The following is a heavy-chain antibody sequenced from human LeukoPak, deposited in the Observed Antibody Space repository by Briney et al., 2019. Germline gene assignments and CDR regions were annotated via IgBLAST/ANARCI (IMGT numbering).Heavy chain of an antibody. CDR2: IIPILGIA. CDR3: ARVGRDFYYYMDV. D-gene: IGHD3-3*01. J-gene: IGHJ6*03. CDR1: GYTFTSYY. V-gene: IGHV1-69*04. Sequence: SVKVSCKASGYTFTSYYMHWVRQAPGQGLEWMGRIIPILGIANYAQKFQGRVTITADKSTSTAYMELSSLRSEDTAVYYCARVGRDFYYYMDVWGKGTTVTVSS.